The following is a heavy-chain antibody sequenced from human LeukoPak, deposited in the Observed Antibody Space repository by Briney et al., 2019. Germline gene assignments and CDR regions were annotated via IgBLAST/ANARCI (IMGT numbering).Heavy chain of an antibody. CDR3: ARDYYDSSGYYGY. CDR1: GFNFGSYS. J-gene: IGHJ4*02. V-gene: IGHV3-30-3*01. D-gene: IGHD3-22*01. CDR2: ISYDGNNK. Sequence: PGRSLRLSCAASGFNFGSYSMHWVRQAPGKGPEWVAVISYDGNNKYYADSVKGRFTISRDNSKNTLYLQMNSLRAEDTAVYYCARDYYDSSGYYGYWGQGTLVTVSS.